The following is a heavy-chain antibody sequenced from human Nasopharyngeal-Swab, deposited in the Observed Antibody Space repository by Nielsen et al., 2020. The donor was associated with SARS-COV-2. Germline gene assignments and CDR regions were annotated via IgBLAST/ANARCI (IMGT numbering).Heavy chain of an antibody. Sequence: ASVKVSCKASGYTFTSYGISWVRQAPGQGLEWMGWISAYNGNTNYAQKLQGRVTMTTDTSTSTAYMELRSLRSDDTAVYYCARLTYPMVQGVLDYWGQGTLVTVSS. CDR1: GYTFTSYG. V-gene: IGHV1-18*01. D-gene: IGHD3-10*01. J-gene: IGHJ4*02. CDR3: ARLTYPMVQGVLDY. CDR2: ISAYNGNT.